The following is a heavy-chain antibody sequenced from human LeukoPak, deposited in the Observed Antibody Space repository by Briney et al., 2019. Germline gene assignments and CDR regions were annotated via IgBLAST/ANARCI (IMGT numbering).Heavy chain of an antibody. CDR3: ARGRQYCYYMDV. CDR2: VSYSGTT. J-gene: IGHJ6*03. CDR1: GGSISSYY. Sequence: SETLSLTCTVSGGSISSYYWSWIRQPPGKGLEWIGYVSYSGTTNYNPSLKSRVTISVDTSTNQFSLEVTSVTAADTAVYYCARGRQYCYYMDVWGKGGTVTVSS. V-gene: IGHV4-59*01.